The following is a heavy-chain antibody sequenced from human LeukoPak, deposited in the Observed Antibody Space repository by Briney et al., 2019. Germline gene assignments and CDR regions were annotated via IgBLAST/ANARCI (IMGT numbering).Heavy chain of an antibody. J-gene: IGHJ3*02. V-gene: IGHV3-23*01. CDR3: ARGYSYGSLGAFDI. CDR1: GFTFSTYA. CDR2: ISGSGSNT. Sequence: GGSLRLSCAASGFTFSTYAMNWARQAPGKGLEWVSVISGSGSNTYYADSVKGRFTISRDNAKNSLYLQMNSLRAEDTAVYYCARGYSYGSLGAFDIWGQGTMVTVSS. D-gene: IGHD5-18*01.